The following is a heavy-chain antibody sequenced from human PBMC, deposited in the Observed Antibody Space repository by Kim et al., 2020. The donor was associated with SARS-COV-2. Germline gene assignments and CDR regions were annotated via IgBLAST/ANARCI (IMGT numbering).Heavy chain of an antibody. D-gene: IGHD3-10*01. Sequence: GGSLRLSCAASGFAFSTIAMNWVRQAPGRGLEWVSTISSSGTNYADSVKGRFTISRDDSKNMLYLQMNSLRGEDTATYYCVKGLYYADYWGQGTLVTV. J-gene: IGHJ4*02. CDR3: VKGLYYADY. V-gene: IGHV3-23*01. CDR2: ISSSGT. CDR1: GFAFSTIA.